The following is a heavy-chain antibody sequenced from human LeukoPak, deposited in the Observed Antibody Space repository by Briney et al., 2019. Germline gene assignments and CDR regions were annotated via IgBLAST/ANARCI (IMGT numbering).Heavy chain of an antibody. J-gene: IGHJ4*02. CDR3: ARNPSGYSSRGGLDY. CDR1: GYTFSSYS. D-gene: IGHD5-18*01. V-gene: IGHV3-48*02. CDR2: ISSSSGTM. Sequence: QPGGSLRLSCEASGYTFSSYSMNWVRQAPGKELEWVSYISSSSGTMYYADSVKGRFTISRDNAKNSLYLQMNSLTDEDTAVYYCARNPSGYSSRGGLDYWGQGILVTVSS.